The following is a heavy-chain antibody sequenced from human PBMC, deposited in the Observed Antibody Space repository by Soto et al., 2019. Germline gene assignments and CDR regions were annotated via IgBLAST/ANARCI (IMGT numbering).Heavy chain of an antibody. Sequence: QVQLVQSGTEVKKPGASVKVACKASGYTVTTYYIHWVRQAPGQGLEWMGTRNPSGGSTSYAHKFQGRVAMTGDTSTRPGYMDLSNLRPGDTAVYYCAGGNSFGLTPRFWGQGTLVTVSS. CDR1: GYTVTTYY. D-gene: IGHD5-12*01. CDR3: AGGNSFGLTPRF. CDR2: RNPSGGST. J-gene: IGHJ4*02. V-gene: IGHV1-46*01.